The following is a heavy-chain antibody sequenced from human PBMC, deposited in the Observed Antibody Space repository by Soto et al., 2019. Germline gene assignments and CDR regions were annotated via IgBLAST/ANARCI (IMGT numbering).Heavy chain of an antibody. CDR1: GFTVSSNY. CDR3: AREDNYYDSSGYYFPYFDY. D-gene: IGHD3-22*01. Sequence: GGSLRLSCAASGFTVSSNYMSWVRQAPGKGLEWVSVIYSGGSTYYADTVKGRFTISRDNSKNTLYLQMNSLRAEDTAVYYCAREDNYYDSSGYYFPYFDYWGQGTLVTVSS. CDR2: IYSGGST. V-gene: IGHV3-53*05. J-gene: IGHJ4*02.